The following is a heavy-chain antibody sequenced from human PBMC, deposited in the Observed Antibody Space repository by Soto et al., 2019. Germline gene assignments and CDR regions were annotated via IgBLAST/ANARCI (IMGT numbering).Heavy chain of an antibody. CDR2: ISTSGSTI. D-gene: IGHD2-15*01. V-gene: IGHV3-11*01. J-gene: IGHJ4*02. Sequence: QVQLVESGGGVVKPGGSLRLSCAASGFTFSDYYLSWIRQAPGKGLGCVSYISTSGSTINHAEAMKGRFTISRDNAKNSLYLQMNSLRAEDTAVYYCARVSAPPAYCGQGSLVTVSS. CDR3: ARVSAPPAY. CDR1: GFTFSDYY.